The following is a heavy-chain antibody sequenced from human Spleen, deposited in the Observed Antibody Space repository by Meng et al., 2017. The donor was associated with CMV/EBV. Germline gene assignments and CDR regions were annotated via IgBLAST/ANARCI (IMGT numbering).Heavy chain of an antibody. V-gene: IGHV5-51*01. J-gene: IGHJ5*02. D-gene: IGHD5-24*01. Sequence: SGYSFTSFWIAWVRQMPGKGLESVGFIYPGDSDTRYSPSFQGQVIISADTSVNTAYLQWDGLKASDTAIYYCARHGGPGYKYGHWFDPWGQGTLVTVSS. CDR3: ARHGGPGYKYGHWFDP. CDR1: GYSFTSFW. CDR2: IYPGDSDT.